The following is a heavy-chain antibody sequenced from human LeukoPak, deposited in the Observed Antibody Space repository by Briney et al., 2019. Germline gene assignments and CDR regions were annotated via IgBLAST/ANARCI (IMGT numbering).Heavy chain of an antibody. CDR1: GYTFTSYG. V-gene: IGHV1-18*01. CDR2: ISAYNGNT. D-gene: IGHD3-10*01. J-gene: IGHJ4*02. CDR3: ARENYASGSYYGDDY. Sequence: GASVKVSCKASGYTFTSYGIIWVRQAPRQGLEWMRWISAYNGNTRYGHNLQDRVTMTTDSSTSTAYMELRSLRSDDTAIYYCARENYASGSYYGDDYWGQGTLVTVSS.